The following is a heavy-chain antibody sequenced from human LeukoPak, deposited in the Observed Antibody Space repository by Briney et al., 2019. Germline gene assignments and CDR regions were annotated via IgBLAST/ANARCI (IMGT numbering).Heavy chain of an antibody. CDR1: GFTFDDYG. V-gene: IGHV3-20*04. CDR3: ARRKPSRGVMHYYYYYMDV. D-gene: IGHD2-21*01. Sequence: PGGSLRLSCAASGFTFDDYGMSWVRQAPGKGLEWVSGINWNGGSTGYADSVKGRFTISRDNAKNSLYLQMNSLRAEDTALYYCARRKPSRGVMHYYYYYMDVWGKGTTVTVSS. CDR2: INWNGGST. J-gene: IGHJ6*03.